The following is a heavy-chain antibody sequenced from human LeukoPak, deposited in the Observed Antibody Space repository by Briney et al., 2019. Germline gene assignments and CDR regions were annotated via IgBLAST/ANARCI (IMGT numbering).Heavy chain of an antibody. CDR3: ARLGSPEYYYDSSGYYPFDY. J-gene: IGHJ4*02. CDR2: IYYSGST. D-gene: IGHD3-22*01. Sequence: SETLSLTCTVSCGSISSYYWSWIRQPPGKGLEWIGYIYYSGSTNYNPSLKSRVTISVDTSKNQFSLKLSSVTAADTAVYYCARLGSPEYYYDSSGYYPFDYWGQGTLVTVSS. V-gene: IGHV4-59*08. CDR1: CGSISSYY.